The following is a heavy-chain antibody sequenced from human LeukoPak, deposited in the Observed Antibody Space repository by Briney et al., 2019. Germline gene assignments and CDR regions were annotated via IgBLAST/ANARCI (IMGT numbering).Heavy chain of an antibody. CDR1: GYTFSSYG. V-gene: IGHV3-23*01. J-gene: IGHJ4*02. Sequence: GGSLRLSCAASGYTFSSYGMSWVRQAPGKGLEWVSGISDSGGSIYYAQSVKGRFTISRDNSKNTLYLQMNSLRAEDTAVYYCAKDLKQLANFDYWDQGTLVTVSS. CDR2: ISDSGGSI. CDR3: AKDLKQLANFDY. D-gene: IGHD6-6*01.